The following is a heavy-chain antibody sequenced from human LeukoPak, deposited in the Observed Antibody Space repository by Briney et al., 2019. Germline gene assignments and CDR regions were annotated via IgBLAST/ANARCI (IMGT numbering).Heavy chain of an antibody. Sequence: ASVKVCCKASGYTFTGYYMHWVRQAPGQGLKWMGWINPNSGGTNYAQKFQGRVTMTRDTSIGTAYMELSRLRSDDTAVYYCARDSDYGDYYFDFWGQGTLVTVSS. J-gene: IGHJ4*02. CDR2: INPNSGGT. CDR3: ARDSDYGDYYFDF. V-gene: IGHV1-2*02. CDR1: GYTFTGYY. D-gene: IGHD4-17*01.